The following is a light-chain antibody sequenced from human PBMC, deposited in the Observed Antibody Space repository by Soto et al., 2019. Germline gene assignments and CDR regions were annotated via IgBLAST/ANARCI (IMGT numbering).Light chain of an antibody. CDR1: SRDVGGYNY. Sequence: QSALTQPASVSGSPGQSITISCTGTSRDVGGYNYVPWYQQHPGKAPKLMIYDVSNRPSGVSNRFSGSKSGNTASLTISGLQAEDEADYYCSSYTSSSIVVFGGGTKLTVL. CDR2: DVS. V-gene: IGLV2-14*01. CDR3: SSYTSSSIVV. J-gene: IGLJ2*01.